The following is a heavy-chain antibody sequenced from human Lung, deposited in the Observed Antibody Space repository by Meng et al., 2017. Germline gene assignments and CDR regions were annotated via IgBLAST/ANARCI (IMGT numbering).Heavy chain of an antibody. Sequence: QVQLQESGPGLVEPSETLSLTCTVSGYSMSSDYWSWIRQPPGKGLEWIGYIYYSGSTNYNPSLESRVTISVDTSKNSFYLKLTSVTAADTAVYFCARQTSGGFDYWGQGTLVTVSS. V-gene: IGHV4-59*08. J-gene: IGHJ4*02. CDR2: IYYSGST. D-gene: IGHD3-16*01. CDR1: GYSMSSDY. CDR3: ARQTSGGFDY.